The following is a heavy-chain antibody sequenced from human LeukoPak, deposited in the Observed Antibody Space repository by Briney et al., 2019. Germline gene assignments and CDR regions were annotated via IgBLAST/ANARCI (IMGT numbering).Heavy chain of an antibody. Sequence: VASVKVSCKTSGYTFTTYGISWVRQAPGQGLEWMGWISAYNGNTNYAQKFQGRVTMTTDTSTNTAYMELRSLRSDDTAVYYCARGSTARYYYDRSGYYRGAVDYWGQGTLVTISS. CDR2: ISAYNGNT. V-gene: IGHV1-18*01. D-gene: IGHD3-22*01. CDR3: ARGSTARYYYDRSGYYRGAVDY. J-gene: IGHJ4*02. CDR1: GYTFTTYG.